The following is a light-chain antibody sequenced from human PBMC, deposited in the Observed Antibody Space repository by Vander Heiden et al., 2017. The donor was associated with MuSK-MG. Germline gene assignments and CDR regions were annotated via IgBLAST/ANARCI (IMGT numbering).Light chain of an antibody. CDR2: SDN. CDR1: SSNSGSNY. Sequence: QSVLTQPPSASGTPGQRVTISCSGSSSNSGSNYEYWYHQRTGTAPKLLIYSDNQRRSGVPDRFSGSKYGTSASLAISGLGSEEEADYYCAAGDGSRSGRVFGGGTKRTVL. V-gene: IGLV1-47*01. J-gene: IGLJ3*02. CDR3: AAGDGSRSGRV.